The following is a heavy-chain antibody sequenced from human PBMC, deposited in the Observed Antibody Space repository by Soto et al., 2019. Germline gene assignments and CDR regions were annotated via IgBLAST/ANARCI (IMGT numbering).Heavy chain of an antibody. J-gene: IGHJ5*02. Sequence: KASETLSLTCTVSGGSISSYYWSWIRQPPGKGLEWIGYIYYSGSTNYNPSLKSRVTISVDTSKNQFSLKLSSVTAADTAVYYCARAIVVVVAATARRDWFDPWGQGTLVTVS. D-gene: IGHD2-15*01. CDR3: ARAIVVVVAATARRDWFDP. V-gene: IGHV4-59*01. CDR1: GGSISSYY. CDR2: IYYSGST.